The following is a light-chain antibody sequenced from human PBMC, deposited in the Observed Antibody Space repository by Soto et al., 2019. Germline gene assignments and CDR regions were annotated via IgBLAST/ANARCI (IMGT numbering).Light chain of an antibody. CDR2: AAS. CDR1: QSISTY. CDR3: QQSYGSPRTA. V-gene: IGKV1-39*01. Sequence: DLQMTQSPSSLSASIGDRVTITCRASQSISTYLNWYQQKPGRAPKLLIYAASSLQSGVPSRFIGSGSGTDFTLTISSLQLEDFATYYCQQSYGSPRTAFGQGTKLE. J-gene: IGKJ2*01.